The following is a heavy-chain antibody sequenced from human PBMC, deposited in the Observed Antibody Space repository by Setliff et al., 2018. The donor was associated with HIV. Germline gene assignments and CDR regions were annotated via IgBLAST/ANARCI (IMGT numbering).Heavy chain of an antibody. Sequence: GASVKVSCKSSGYTFTSYGISWVRQAPGQGLEWVGWISAYNGNTNYAQKLQSRVTMTTDTSTSTAYMELRSLRSDDTAVYYCARDYCSSTTCEDYFDYWGQGTLVTVSS. CDR2: ISAYNGNT. CDR1: GYTFTSYG. CDR3: ARDYCSSTTCEDYFDY. V-gene: IGHV1-18*01. D-gene: IGHD2-2*01. J-gene: IGHJ4*02.